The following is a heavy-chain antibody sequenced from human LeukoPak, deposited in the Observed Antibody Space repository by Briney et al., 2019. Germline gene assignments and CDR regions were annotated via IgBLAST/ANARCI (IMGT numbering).Heavy chain of an antibody. Sequence: SETLSLTCTVSGGSISSGSYYWSWIRQPAGKGLEWIGSIYYSGSTYYNPSLKSRVTISVDTSKNQFSLKLSSVTAADTAVYYCARDRRNWFDPWGQGTLVTVSS. CDR1: GGSISSGSYY. CDR3: ARDRRNWFDP. J-gene: IGHJ5*02. CDR2: IYYSGST. V-gene: IGHV4-39*07.